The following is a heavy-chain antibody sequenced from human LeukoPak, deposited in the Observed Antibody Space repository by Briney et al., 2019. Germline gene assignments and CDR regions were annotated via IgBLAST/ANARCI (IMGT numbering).Heavy chain of an antibody. CDR3: AKEPYYDILTGELDY. CDR1: GFTFSSYG. J-gene: IGHJ4*02. D-gene: IGHD3-9*01. V-gene: IGHV3-30*18. Sequence: GRSLRLSCAASGFTFSSYGMHWVRQAPGKGLEWVAVISYDGSNKYYADSVKGRFTISRDNSKNTLYLQMNSLRAEDTAVYYCAKEPYYDILTGELDYWGQGTPVTVSS. CDR2: ISYDGSNK.